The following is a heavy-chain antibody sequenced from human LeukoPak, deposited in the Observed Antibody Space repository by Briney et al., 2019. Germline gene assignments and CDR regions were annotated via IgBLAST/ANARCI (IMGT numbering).Heavy chain of an antibody. Sequence: GGSLRLSCAASEFSVSNNLMSWVRQAPGKGLEWVSVIYSGGTIYYADSVKGRFTISRDTSKNALYLQMNSLRAEDTAVYYCARGRAAATYFDYWGQGTLVTVSS. J-gene: IGHJ4*02. D-gene: IGHD6-13*01. CDR3: ARGRAAATYFDY. CDR1: EFSVSNNL. CDR2: IYSGGTI. V-gene: IGHV3-66*01.